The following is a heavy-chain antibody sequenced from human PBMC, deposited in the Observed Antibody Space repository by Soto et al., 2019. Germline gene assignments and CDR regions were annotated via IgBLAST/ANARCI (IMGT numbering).Heavy chain of an antibody. CDR3: VSGHYLLPPAIDLRMGYYYGMDV. CDR1: GYSFTTYW. J-gene: IGHJ6*02. V-gene: IGHV5-51*01. CDR2: INPGDSDT. Sequence: PGESLKISCKGSGYSFTTYWIGWVRQMPGKGLEWMGIINPGDSDTRYSPSFQGQVTISADKSITTAYLQWSSLKASDTAMYCCVSGHYLLPPAIDLRMGYYYGMDVCGQGTTVTVFS. D-gene: IGHD2-2*01.